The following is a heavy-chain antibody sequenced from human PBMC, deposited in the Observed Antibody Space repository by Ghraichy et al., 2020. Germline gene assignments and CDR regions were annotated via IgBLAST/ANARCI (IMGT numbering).Heavy chain of an antibody. CDR1: GGSISSGSYY. D-gene: IGHD3-3*01. CDR2: IYTSGST. J-gene: IGHJ4*02. CDR3: AREMVEATYYDFWSGYYKVKEVTYFDY. Sequence: SETLSLTCTVSGGSISSGSYYWSWIRQPAGKGLEWIGRIYTSGSTHYNPSLKSRVTISVDTSKNQFSLKLSSVTAADTAVYYCAREMVEATYYDFWSGYYKVKEVTYFDYWGQGTLVTVSS. V-gene: IGHV4-61*02.